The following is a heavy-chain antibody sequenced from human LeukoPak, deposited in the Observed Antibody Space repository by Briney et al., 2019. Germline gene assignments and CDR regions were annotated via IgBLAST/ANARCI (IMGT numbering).Heavy chain of an antibody. D-gene: IGHD3-10*01. Sequence: GKPLKISSKASGYSSTSYLTGWVRQKPPKGLEWMGIIYPGNSDTTYSPSFQGQVIISADKSISTDYLQWSSLKASDTAMYYCARHNLWFGELFANGDYYGMDVWGQGTTATVSS. V-gene: IGHV5-51*01. J-gene: IGHJ6*02. CDR3: ARHNLWFGELFANGDYYGMDV. CDR2: IYPGNSDT. CDR1: GYSSTSYL.